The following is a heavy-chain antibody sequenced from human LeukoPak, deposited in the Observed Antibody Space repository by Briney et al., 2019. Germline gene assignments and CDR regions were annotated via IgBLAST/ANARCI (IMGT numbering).Heavy chain of an antibody. Sequence: PGGSLRLSCSASGFTSSNYPMHWVRQAPGKGLEYVSVVNTNGGATYYADSVKGRSTISRDNSKNTVYLQISSLRGEDTAMYYCVREWRIMDVWGQGTTVTVSS. CDR1: GFTSSNYP. V-gene: IGHV3-64D*06. J-gene: IGHJ6*02. CDR3: VREWRIMDV. D-gene: IGHD5-24*01. CDR2: VNTNGGAT.